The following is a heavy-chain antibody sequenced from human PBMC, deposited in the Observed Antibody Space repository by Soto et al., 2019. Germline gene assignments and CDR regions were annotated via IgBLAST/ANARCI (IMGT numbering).Heavy chain of an antibody. CDR1: GFTFSSYA. V-gene: IGHV3-30-3*01. CDR3: ARDEGGVYYYYGMDV. J-gene: IGHJ6*02. CDR2: ISYDGSNK. Sequence: QVQLVESGGGVVQPGRSLRLSCAASGFTFSSYAMHWVRQAPGKGLEWVAVISYDGSNKYYADSVKGRFTISRDNSKNTLYLQMNSLTAEDTAVYYCARDEGGVYYYYGMDVWGQGTTVTVSS. D-gene: IGHD3-16*01.